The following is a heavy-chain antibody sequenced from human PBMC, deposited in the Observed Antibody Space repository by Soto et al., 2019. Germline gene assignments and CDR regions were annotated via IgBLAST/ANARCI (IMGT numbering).Heavy chain of an antibody. V-gene: IGHV4-39*01. J-gene: IGHJ3*02. CDR3: ARLFRLGVGYI. CDR1: GGSINNTTFY. CDR2: IEYSGSF. D-gene: IGHD3-3*01. Sequence: SETLSLTCAVSGGSINNTTFYWGWIRQPPGKGLEWIGSIEYSGSFYYNPSLRSRVTISVDTSKNQFSLELNSVTAADTAVYYCARLFRLGVGYIWGQGTMVTVSS.